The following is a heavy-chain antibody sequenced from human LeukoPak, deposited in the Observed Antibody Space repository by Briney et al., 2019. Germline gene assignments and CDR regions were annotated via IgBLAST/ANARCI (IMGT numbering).Heavy chain of an antibody. CDR1: SGSISTSNYY. J-gene: IGHJ4*02. Sequence: PSETLSLTCTVSSGSISTSNYYWGWVRQPPGKALEWIGNIFYSGSTYYSPSLKSRVTISVDTSKNQFSLKLSSVTAADTAVYYCVRGGGGGVHTAIPYFDYWGQGTLVTVSS. D-gene: IGHD5-18*01. CDR3: VRGGGGGVHTAIPYFDY. CDR2: IFYSGST. V-gene: IGHV4-39*07.